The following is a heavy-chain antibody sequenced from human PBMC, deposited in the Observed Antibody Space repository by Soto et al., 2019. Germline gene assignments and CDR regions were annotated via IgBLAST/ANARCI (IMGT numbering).Heavy chain of an antibody. CDR1: GFTFSGYG. V-gene: IGHV3-33*01. CDR2: IWYDGSNK. J-gene: IGHJ4*02. D-gene: IGHD2-2*01. CDR3: ARVFLPAASTSPFDY. Sequence: QVQLVESGGGVVQPGRSLRLPFAGSGFTFSGYGMPWVRQAPGKGLEWGAVIWYDGSNKYYADSVKGRFTISRDNSKNTLYLQMNSLRAEDTAVYYCARVFLPAASTSPFDYWGQGTLVTVSS.